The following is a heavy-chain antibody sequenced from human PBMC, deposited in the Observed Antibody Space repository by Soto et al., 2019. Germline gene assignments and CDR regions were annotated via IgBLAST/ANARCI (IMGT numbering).Heavy chain of an antibody. J-gene: IGHJ6*02. CDR1: GFTFSSYA. CDR2: ISYDGSNK. CDR3: ARDHCSSTSCYSGYYYYGMDV. V-gene: IGHV3-30-3*01. D-gene: IGHD2-2*01. Sequence: GGSLRLSCAASGFTFSSYAMHWVRQAPGKGLEWVAVISYDGSNKYYADSVKGRFTISRDNSKNTLYLQMNSLRAEDTAVYYCARDHCSSTSCYSGYYYYGMDVWGQGTTVTVSS.